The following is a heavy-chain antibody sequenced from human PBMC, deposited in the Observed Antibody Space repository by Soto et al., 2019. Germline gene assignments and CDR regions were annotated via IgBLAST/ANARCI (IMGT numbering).Heavy chain of an antibody. J-gene: IGHJ6*02. CDR3: ARDTLDWNFIYGMAV. Sequence: XETLCLTCAVAGSPSSNYYWIWILQPAGKGLEWIGRIYTSGNTNYNPSLKSRVTMSLDTSKNQFSLKLSSVTAADTAVYYCARDTLDWNFIYGMAVWGQGATVPVSS. V-gene: IGHV4-4*07. CDR1: GSPSSNYY. CDR2: IYTSGNT. D-gene: IGHD1-7*01.